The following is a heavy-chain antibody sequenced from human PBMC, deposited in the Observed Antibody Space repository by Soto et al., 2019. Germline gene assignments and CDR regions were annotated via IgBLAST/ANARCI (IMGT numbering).Heavy chain of an antibody. D-gene: IGHD3-3*01. CDR2: ISGSGSST. J-gene: IGHJ4*02. CDR1: GFTFSSYA. CDR3: AKMSDFWSGSPTYHFDY. Sequence: GGSLRLSCAASGFTFSSYAMSWVRQAPGKGLEWVSVISGSGSSTYYADSVKGRFTISRGNSKKTLYVQMNSLRAEDTAVYYCAKMSDFWSGSPTYHFDYWGQGTQVTVSS. V-gene: IGHV3-23*01.